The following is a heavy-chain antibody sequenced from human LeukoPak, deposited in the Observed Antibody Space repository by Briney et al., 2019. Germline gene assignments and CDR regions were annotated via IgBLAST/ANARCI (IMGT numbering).Heavy chain of an antibody. CDR1: GDSVSSNSAA. CDR3: ARDRCSGGSCYSQFDY. Sequence: SQTPSLTCAISGDSVSSNSAAWNWIRQSPSRGLEWLGRIYYRSKWYNDYAVSVKSRITINPDTSKNQFSLQLNSVTPEDTAVYYCARDRCSGGSCYSQFDYWGQGTLVTVSS. J-gene: IGHJ4*02. V-gene: IGHV6-1*01. CDR2: IYYRSKWYN. D-gene: IGHD2-15*01.